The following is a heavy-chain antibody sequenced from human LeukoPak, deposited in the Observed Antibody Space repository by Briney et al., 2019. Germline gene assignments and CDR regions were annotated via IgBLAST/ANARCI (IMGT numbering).Heavy chain of an antibody. Sequence: ASVKVSRKASGYTFTGYYMHWVRQAPGQGLEWMGRINPNSGGTNYAQKFQGRVTMTRDTSISTAYMELSRLRSDDTAVYYCARDRHTVTTDLGYWGQGTLVTVSS. V-gene: IGHV1-2*06. CDR1: GYTFTGYY. J-gene: IGHJ4*02. CDR3: ARDRHTVTTDLGY. D-gene: IGHD4-17*01. CDR2: INPNSGGT.